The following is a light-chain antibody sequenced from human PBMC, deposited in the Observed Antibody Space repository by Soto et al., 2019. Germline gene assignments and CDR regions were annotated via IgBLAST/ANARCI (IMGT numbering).Light chain of an antibody. J-gene: IGKJ5*01. CDR1: QSLVYSDGNTY. CDR3: MQGTHWPPIT. V-gene: IGKV2-30*01. Sequence: DVVMTQSPLSLPVTLGQPASISCRSSQSLVYSDGNTYLSWFQQRPGQSPRHLIYKVSNRDSGVPDRFSGSGSGTDFTLKISRVEAEDVGVYYCMQGTHWPPITFGQGTRLEIK. CDR2: KVS.